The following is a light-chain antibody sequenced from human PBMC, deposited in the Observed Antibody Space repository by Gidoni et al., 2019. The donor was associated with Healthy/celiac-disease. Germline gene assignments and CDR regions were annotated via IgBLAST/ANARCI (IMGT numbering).Light chain of an antibody. CDR3: QQRSNWPPGLT. Sequence: EIVLTPSPATLSLSPGETATLSCRASQSLSSYLAWYQQKTGQAPRLLIYDASNRATGIPARFSGSGYGTDFTLTISSLEPEDFAVYYCQQRSNWPPGLTFGGGTKVEIK. CDR2: DAS. CDR1: QSLSSY. V-gene: IGKV3-11*01. J-gene: IGKJ4*01.